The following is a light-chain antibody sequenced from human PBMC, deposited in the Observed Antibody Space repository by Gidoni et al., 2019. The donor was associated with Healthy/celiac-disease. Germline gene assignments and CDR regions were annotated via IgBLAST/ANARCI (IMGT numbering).Light chain of an antibody. CDR2: AAS. V-gene: IGKV1-39*01. J-gene: IGKJ1*01. CDR1: QSNSSY. Sequence: IQKTQAPPSLSASVGDRVNLTCRANQSNSSYLNWYQQKPGKAPKLLIYAASSLQSGVPSRFSGSGSGTDFTLTISSLQPEDFATYYCQQSYSTPRTFGQGTKVEIK. CDR3: QQSYSTPRT.